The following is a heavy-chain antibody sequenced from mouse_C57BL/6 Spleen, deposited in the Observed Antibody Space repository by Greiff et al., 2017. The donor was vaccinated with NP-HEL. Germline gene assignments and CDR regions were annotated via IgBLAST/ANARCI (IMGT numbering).Heavy chain of an antibody. Sequence: EVQVVESGEGLVKPGGSLKLSCAASGFTFSSYAMSWVRQTPEKRLEWVAYISSGGDYIYYADTVKGRFTISRDNARNTLYLQMSSLKSEDTAMYYCTRDTDYDAAYWGQGTLVTVSA. V-gene: IGHV5-9-1*02. CDR3: TRDTDYDAAY. CDR2: ISSGGDYI. CDR1: GFTFSSYA. D-gene: IGHD2-4*01. J-gene: IGHJ3*01.